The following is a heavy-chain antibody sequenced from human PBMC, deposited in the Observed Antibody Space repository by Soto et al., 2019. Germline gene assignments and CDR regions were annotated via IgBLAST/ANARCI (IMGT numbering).Heavy chain of an antibody. D-gene: IGHD3-10*01. CDR2: IYYLGST. V-gene: IGHV4-59*01. CDR1: GGSLSEYF. Sequence: SETLSLTCTVSGGSLSEYFLSWIRPSPGKGLEWIGYIYYLGSTDYNPSLKSRVTISVDTSKRQFSLRLTSVTAADTAVYYCARDGYDGSGSPYPAYWGPGTQVTVSS. CDR3: ARDGYDGSGSPYPAY. J-gene: IGHJ4*02.